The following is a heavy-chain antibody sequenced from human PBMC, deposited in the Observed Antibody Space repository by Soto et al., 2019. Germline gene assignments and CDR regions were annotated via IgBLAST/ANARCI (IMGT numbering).Heavy chain of an antibody. CDR2: ISWNSGSI. J-gene: IGHJ6*03. D-gene: IGHD6-25*01. V-gene: IGHV3-9*01. CDR3: AKGRAAASYYYMDV. CDR1: GFTFDDYA. Sequence: DVQLVESGGGLVQPGRSLRLSCAASGFTFDDYAMHWVRQAPGKGLEWVSGISWNSGSIGYADSVKGRFTISRDNAKNSLYLQMNSLRAEDTALYYCAKGRAAASYYYMDVWGKGTTVTVSS.